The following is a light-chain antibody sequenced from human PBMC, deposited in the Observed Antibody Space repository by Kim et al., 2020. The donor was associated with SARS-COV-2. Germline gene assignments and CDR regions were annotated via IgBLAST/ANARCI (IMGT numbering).Light chain of an antibody. CDR1: TGAVNNSDY. V-gene: IGLV7-43*01. CDR2: STS. Sequence: TPTTDSNTGAVNNSDYPNWFQQKPRQAPRSLIHSTSKKHSWTPARYSGSLLGGKAALTLSGVQPEDEAEYYCQLFSGGAHAHWAFGGGTQLTVL. J-gene: IGLJ3*02. CDR3: QLFSGGAHAHWA.